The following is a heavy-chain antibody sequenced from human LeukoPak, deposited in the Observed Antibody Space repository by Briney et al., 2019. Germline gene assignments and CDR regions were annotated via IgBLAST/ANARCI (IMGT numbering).Heavy chain of an antibody. CDR3: ARDRGVRALWPEYFQH. V-gene: IGHV3-66*01. CDR2: IYSGGST. J-gene: IGHJ1*01. D-gene: IGHD3-10*01. Sequence: PGRSLRLSCAASGFTFSSYAMHWVRQAPGKGLEWVSVIYSGGSTYYADSVKGRFTISRDNSKNTLYLQMNSLRAEDTAVYYCARDRGVRALWPEYFQHWGQGTLVTVSS. CDR1: GFTFSSYA.